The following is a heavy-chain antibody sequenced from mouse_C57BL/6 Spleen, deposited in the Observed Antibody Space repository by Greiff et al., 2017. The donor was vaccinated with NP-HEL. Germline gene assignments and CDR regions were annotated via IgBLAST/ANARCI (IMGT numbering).Heavy chain of an antibody. D-gene: IGHD2-1*01. Sequence: DVKLQESGPGLVKPSQSLSLTCSVTGYSITSGYYWNWIRQFPGNKLEWMGYISYDGSNNYNPSLKNRISITRDTSKNQFFLKLNSVTTEDTATYYCARDNYGNLFFYAMDYWGQGTSVTVSS. CDR2: ISYDGSN. J-gene: IGHJ4*01. CDR1: GYSITSGYY. CDR3: ARDNYGNLFFYAMDY. V-gene: IGHV3-6*01.